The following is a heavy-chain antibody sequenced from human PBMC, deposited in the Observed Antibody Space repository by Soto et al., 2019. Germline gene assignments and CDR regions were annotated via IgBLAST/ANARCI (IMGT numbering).Heavy chain of an antibody. D-gene: IGHD2-15*01. V-gene: IGHV3-7*02. CDR3: ARYGGLIDD. CDR2: IKEDGSDK. Sequence: EVQLVESGGGLVQPGGSLRLSCTASGFSFSTHWMTWVRQAPGKGLEWVASIKEDGSDKYYVDAVKGRFTISGDNAEKSLYLQRNILRAEDTAMYPCARYGGLIDDWGQGTLITVSS. J-gene: IGHJ4*02. CDR1: GFSFSTHW.